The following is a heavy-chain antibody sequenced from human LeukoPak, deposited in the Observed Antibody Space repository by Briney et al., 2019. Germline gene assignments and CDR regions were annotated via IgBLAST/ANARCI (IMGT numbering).Heavy chain of an antibody. CDR1: NDSITSGAYY. Sequence: TSETLSLTCTVSNDSITSGAYYWTWIRQHPGKGLEWIGYIYYSGSTYYNPSLKSRISMSVDTSKNQFSLKLNSVTAADTAVYYRVRDIGGAPPYYYYYMDVWGEGTTVTVSS. CDR2: IYYSGST. CDR3: VRDIGGAPPYYYYYMDV. D-gene: IGHD1-26*01. J-gene: IGHJ6*03. V-gene: IGHV4-31*03.